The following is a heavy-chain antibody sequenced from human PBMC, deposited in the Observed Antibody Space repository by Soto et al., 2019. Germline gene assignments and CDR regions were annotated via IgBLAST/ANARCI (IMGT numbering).Heavy chain of an antibody. V-gene: IGHV4-4*07. CDR2: IYATGTT. Sequence: SETLSLTCTVSGASISGYYWSWIRKSAGKGLEWIGRIYATGTTDYNPSLKGRVMMSVDTSKKQFSLRLRSVTAADTAVYYCVRDGTKTLRDWFDPWGQGISVTVSA. J-gene: IGHJ5*02. CDR3: VRDGTKTLRDWFDP. D-gene: IGHD1-1*01. CDR1: GASISGYY.